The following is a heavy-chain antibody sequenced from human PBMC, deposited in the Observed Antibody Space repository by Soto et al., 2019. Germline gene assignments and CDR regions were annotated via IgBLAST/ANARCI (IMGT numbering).Heavy chain of an antibody. CDR2: IKQDGSEK. J-gene: IGHJ4*02. CDR1: GFSFSSYW. D-gene: IGHD5-18*01. Sequence: PGESLKISCAASGFSFSSYWMHWVRQAPGKGLEWVANIKQDGSEKYYVDSVKGRFTISRDNAQNSLYLQMNSLRTEDTAVYYCATGYTYGPDYWGQGTLVTVSS. CDR3: ATGYTYGPDY. V-gene: IGHV3-7*03.